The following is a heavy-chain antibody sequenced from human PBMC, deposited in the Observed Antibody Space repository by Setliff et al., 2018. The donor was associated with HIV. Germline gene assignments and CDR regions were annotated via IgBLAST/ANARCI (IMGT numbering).Heavy chain of an antibody. CDR3: ASQPAYSTDWYPPGYFDY. Sequence: SETLSLTCTGSGGPISSYYWSWIRQPPGKGLEWIGYIYYSGRTNYNPSLKSRVTISVDTSKNQFSLKLTSVTAADTAVYYCASQPAYSTDWYPPGYFDYWGQGTLVTVS. V-gene: IGHV4-59*08. D-gene: IGHD6-19*01. J-gene: IGHJ4*02. CDR2: IYYSGRT. CDR1: GGPISSYY.